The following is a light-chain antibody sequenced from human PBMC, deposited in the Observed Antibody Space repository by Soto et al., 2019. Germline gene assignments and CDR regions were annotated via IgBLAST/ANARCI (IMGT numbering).Light chain of an antibody. CDR3: SSYTAYTTYV. CDR1: DSDVGAFNY. Sequence: QSVLTQPASVSGAPGQSITISCTGADSDVGAFNYVSWYQQFAGKAPKLIIYDVSSRPSGISNRFSGSKSDNTASLTISGLQAEDEADYFCSSYTAYTTYVFGTGTQLTVL. J-gene: IGLJ1*01. V-gene: IGLV2-14*03. CDR2: DVS.